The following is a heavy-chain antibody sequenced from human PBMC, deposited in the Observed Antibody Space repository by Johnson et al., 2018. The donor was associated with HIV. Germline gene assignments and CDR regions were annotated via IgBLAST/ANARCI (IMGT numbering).Heavy chain of an antibody. V-gene: IGHV3-15*01. J-gene: IGHJ3*02. CDR3: ARSNVVGYSNYPDAFDI. CDR1: GFTFSNAW. Sequence: VQLVESGGGLVKPGGSLRLSCAASGFTFSNAWMNWVRQAPGKGLEWVGRIKRKTDGGTTDYAAPVKGKFPISRDDSKTTLYLQMNSLKTEDTAGYYLARSNVVGYSNYPDAFDIWGQGTMVTVSS. CDR2: IKRKTDGGTT. D-gene: IGHD6-13*01.